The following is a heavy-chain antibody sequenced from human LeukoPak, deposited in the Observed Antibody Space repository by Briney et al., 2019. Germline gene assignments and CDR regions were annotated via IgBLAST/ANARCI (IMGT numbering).Heavy chain of an antibody. CDR2: IKQDGSEK. V-gene: IGHV3-7*01. CDR1: GFTFSSYW. CDR3: ARERNYGGTQFDY. J-gene: IGHJ4*02. D-gene: IGHD4-23*01. Sequence: GGSLRLSCAASGFTFSSYWMSWVRQAPGKGLEWVANIKQDGSEKYYVDSVKGRFTISRDNAKNSLYLQMNSLRAEDTAVYYCARERNYGGTQFDYWGQGTLVTVSS.